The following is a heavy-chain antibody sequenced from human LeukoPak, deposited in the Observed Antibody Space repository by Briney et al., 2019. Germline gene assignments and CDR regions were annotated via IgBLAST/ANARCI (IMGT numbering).Heavy chain of an antibody. V-gene: IGHV4-34*01. J-gene: IGHJ4*02. CDR1: GGSFSGYY. CDR3: ARARGRGYSYGRGDDY. D-gene: IGHD5-18*01. CDR2: INHSGST. Sequence: SETLSLTCAVYGGSFSGYYWSWIRQPPGRGLEWIGEINHSGSTNYNPSLKSRVTISVDTSKNQLSLKLSSVTAADTAVYYCARARGRGYSYGRGDDYWGQGTLVTVSS.